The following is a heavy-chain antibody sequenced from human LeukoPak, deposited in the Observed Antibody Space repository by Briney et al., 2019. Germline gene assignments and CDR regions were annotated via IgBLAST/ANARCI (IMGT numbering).Heavy chain of an antibody. CDR1: GFTFSSSD. D-gene: IGHD1-26*01. J-gene: IGHJ4*02. CDR2: IRSDGSDK. V-gene: IGHV3-30*02. Sequence: GGSLRLSCAASGFTFSSSDMHWLRQAPGKGLEWVAFIRSDGSDKYYGDSVKGRVTISRDNSKNTLDLQMKSLRGEDTAVYYCAKAVGASRPFDYWGQGTLVTVSS. CDR3: AKAVGASRPFDY.